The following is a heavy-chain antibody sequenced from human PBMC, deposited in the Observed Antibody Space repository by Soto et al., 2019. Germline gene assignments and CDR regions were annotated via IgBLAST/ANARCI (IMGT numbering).Heavy chain of an antibody. Sequence: SETLSLSCTVSGASITTNNYYWGCLRQPPGKGLEWIATISYSGTTYYNPSLKSRVTISVDTSRNQFSLRLNSVTAADTAVYYCARPVFPRWVDPWGQGTLVTVS. CDR2: ISYSGTT. CDR1: GASITTNNYY. CDR3: ARPVFPRWVDP. D-gene: IGHD3-10*01. V-gene: IGHV4-39*01. J-gene: IGHJ5*02.